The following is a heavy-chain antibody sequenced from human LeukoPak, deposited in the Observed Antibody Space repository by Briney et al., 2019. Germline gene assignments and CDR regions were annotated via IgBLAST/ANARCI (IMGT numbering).Heavy chain of an antibody. CDR2: ISHDGNNK. CDR1: GFTFSSHG. D-gene: IGHD2-15*01. CDR3: ARQHCSGGDCYFFD. Sequence: GRSLRLSCAASGFTFSSHGMHWVRQAPGKGLEWVTVISHDGNNKYYADSVKGRFTISRDNSKNTLYLQLNSLRAEDTAVYYCARQHCSGGDCYFFDWGQGTLVTVSS. V-gene: IGHV3-30*03. J-gene: IGHJ4*02.